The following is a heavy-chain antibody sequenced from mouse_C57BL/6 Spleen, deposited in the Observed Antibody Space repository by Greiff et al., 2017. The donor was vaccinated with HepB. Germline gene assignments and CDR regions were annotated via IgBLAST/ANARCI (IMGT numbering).Heavy chain of an antibody. CDR3: ARYDSGPYWYFDV. V-gene: IGHV14-2*01. CDR2: IDPEDGET. J-gene: IGHJ1*03. CDR1: GFNIKDYY. Sequence: VQLQQSGAELVKPGASVKLSCTASGFNIKDYYMHWVKQRTEQGLEWIGRIDPEDGETKYAPKFQGKATITADTSSNTAYLQLSSLTSEDTAVYYCARYDSGPYWYFDVWGTGTTVTVSS. D-gene: IGHD2-13*01.